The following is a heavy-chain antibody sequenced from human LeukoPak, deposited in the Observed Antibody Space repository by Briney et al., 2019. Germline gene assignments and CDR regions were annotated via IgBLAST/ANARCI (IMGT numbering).Heavy chain of an antibody. CDR1: GYTFTSYG. J-gene: IGHJ3*01. CDR3: AREFGIEYSSWGDVFNF. Sequence: GASVKVSCKASGYTFTSYGISWVRQAPGQGLEWMGWISAYNGNTNYAQKLQGRVTMTTDTSTSTAYMELRSLRSDDTAVYYCAREFGIEYSSWGDVFNFGGKGKMATVSS. V-gene: IGHV1-18*01. D-gene: IGHD6-6*01. CDR2: ISAYNGNT.